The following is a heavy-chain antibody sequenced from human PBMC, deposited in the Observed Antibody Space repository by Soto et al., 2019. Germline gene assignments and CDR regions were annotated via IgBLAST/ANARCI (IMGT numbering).Heavy chain of an antibody. CDR3: ARGGYDSIPNWFDP. D-gene: IGHD3-22*01. V-gene: IGHV4-34*01. CDR2: INHSGST. CDR1: GGSFSGYY. J-gene: IGHJ5*02. Sequence: SETLSLTCAVYGGSFSGYYWSWIRQPPGKGLEWIGEINHSGSTNYNPSLKSRVTISVDTSKNQFSLKLSSVTAADTAVYYGARGGYDSIPNWFDPWGQGTLVTVSS.